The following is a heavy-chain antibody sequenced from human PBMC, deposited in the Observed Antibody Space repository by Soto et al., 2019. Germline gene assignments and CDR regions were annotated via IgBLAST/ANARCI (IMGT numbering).Heavy chain of an antibody. J-gene: IGHJ4*02. CDR2: IIPIFGTA. CDR1: GGTFSSYA. D-gene: IGHD3-22*01. Sequence: QVQLVQSGAEVKKPGSSVKVSCKASGGTFSSYAISWVRQAPGQGLEWMGGIIPIFGTANYAQKFQGRVTITADEATITAYMELSSLRSEDTAVYYCARSSRYDSSGYKRYYFDYWGQGTLVTVSS. V-gene: IGHV1-69*01. CDR3: ARSSRYDSSGYKRYYFDY.